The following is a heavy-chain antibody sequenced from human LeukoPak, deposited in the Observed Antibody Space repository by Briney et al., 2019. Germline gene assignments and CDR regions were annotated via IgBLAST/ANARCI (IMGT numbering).Heavy chain of an antibody. CDR1: GGSFSGYY. D-gene: IGHD3-22*01. CDR2: INHSGST. Sequence: SETLSLTCAVYGGSFSGYYWSWIRQPPGKGLEWIGEINHSGSTNYNPSLKSRVTMSVDTSKNQFSLKLSSVTAADTAVYYCARGLDDSSGYGWGQGTLVTVSS. J-gene: IGHJ4*02. V-gene: IGHV4-34*01. CDR3: ARGLDDSSGYG.